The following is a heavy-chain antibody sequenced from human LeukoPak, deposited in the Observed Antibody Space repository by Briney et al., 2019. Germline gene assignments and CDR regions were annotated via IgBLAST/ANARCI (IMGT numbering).Heavy chain of an antibody. CDR2: INHSGST. Sequence: SETLSLTCAVYGGSFSGYYWSWIRQPPGKGLEWIGEINHSGSTNYNPFLKSRVTISVDTSKNQFSLKLSSVTAADTAMYYCAKSGGYGLIDYWGQGTRVTVSS. CDR1: GGSFSGYY. CDR3: AKSGGYGLIDY. V-gene: IGHV4-34*01. D-gene: IGHD1-26*01. J-gene: IGHJ4*02.